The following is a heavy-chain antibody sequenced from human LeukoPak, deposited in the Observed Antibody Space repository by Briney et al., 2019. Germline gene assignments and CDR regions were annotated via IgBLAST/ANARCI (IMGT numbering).Heavy chain of an antibody. CDR3: ARARWQLVPYFDS. D-gene: IGHD6-6*01. Sequence: ASVKVSCKASGYTFTGYYMHWVRQAPGQGLEWMGWINPNSGGTNFAQKFQGRVAMTRDPSISTAYMELGSLRSDDTAVYYCARARWQLVPYFDSWGQGTLVTVSS. CDR2: INPNSGGT. J-gene: IGHJ4*02. V-gene: IGHV1-2*02. CDR1: GYTFTGYY.